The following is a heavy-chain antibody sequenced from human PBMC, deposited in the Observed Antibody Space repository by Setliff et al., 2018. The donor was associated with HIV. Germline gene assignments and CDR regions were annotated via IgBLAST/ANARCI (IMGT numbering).Heavy chain of an antibody. D-gene: IGHD4-17*01. CDR2: IYFTGSS. Sequence: SETLSLTCTVSGGSISTYYWSWIRQPPGKGLEWIGSIYFTGSSDNNPSLKSRVTLSVDTSKHQFSLKLSSVTAADTAVYYCARETLRWKSRAFDIWGQGTMVTVSS. CDR3: ARETLRWKSRAFDI. J-gene: IGHJ3*02. V-gene: IGHV4-59*01. CDR1: GGSISTYY.